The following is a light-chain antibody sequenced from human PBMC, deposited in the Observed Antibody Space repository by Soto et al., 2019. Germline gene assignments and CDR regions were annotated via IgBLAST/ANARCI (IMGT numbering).Light chain of an antibody. Sequence: EIVLTQFPGTLSLSPGERATLSCRASQSVSSNLAWYQHKPGQAPRLLTYGASTRATGIPARFSGSGSGTEFTLTISSLQSEDFAVYYGQQYNNWPTITFGQGTRLEIK. CDR3: QQYNNWPTIT. CDR1: QSVSSN. J-gene: IGKJ5*01. CDR2: GAS. V-gene: IGKV3-15*01.